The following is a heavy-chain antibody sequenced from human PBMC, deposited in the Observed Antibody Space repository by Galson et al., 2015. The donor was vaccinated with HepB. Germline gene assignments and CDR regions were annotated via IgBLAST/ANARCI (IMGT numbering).Heavy chain of an antibody. CDR3: ANSIFGDYPFDY. Sequence: SLRLSCAASGFTFSNYAMSWVRQAPGKGLEWVSTISGNGGSTYYADSVKGRFTISRDNSKNTVYLQMNSLRAEDTAVHYCANSIFGDYPFDYWGQGTLVTVSS. V-gene: IGHV3-23*01. D-gene: IGHD4-17*01. J-gene: IGHJ4*02. CDR1: GFTFSNYA. CDR2: ISGNGGST.